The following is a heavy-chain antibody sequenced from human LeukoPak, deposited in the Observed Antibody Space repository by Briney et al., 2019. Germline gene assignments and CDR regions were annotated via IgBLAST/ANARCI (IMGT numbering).Heavy chain of an antibody. CDR1: GYGFTTYW. Sequence: GESLKISCKGSGYGFTTYWIGWVRQASGKGLEWVGRIRSTANGYATAYAASVKGRFTISRDDSKNTAYLQMDSLKTEDTAVYYCTGNYYGSGSYADFDYWGQGTLVTVSS. CDR3: TGNYYGSGSYADFDY. V-gene: IGHV3-73*01. CDR2: IRSTANGYAT. J-gene: IGHJ4*02. D-gene: IGHD3-10*01.